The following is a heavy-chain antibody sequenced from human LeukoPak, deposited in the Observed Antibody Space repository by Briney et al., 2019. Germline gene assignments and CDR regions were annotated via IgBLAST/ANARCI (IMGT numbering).Heavy chain of an antibody. CDR1: GFTVSSNY. J-gene: IGHJ4*02. CDR2: IYSGGST. V-gene: IGHV3-66*01. CDR3: AKGSGAVAGTYYFDY. Sequence: GGSLRLSCSASGFTVSSNYMSWVRQAPGKGLEWVSVIYSGGSTYYADSVKGRFTISRDNSKNTLYLQMNSLRAEDTAVYYCAKGSGAVAGTYYFDYWGQGTLVTVSS. D-gene: IGHD6-19*01.